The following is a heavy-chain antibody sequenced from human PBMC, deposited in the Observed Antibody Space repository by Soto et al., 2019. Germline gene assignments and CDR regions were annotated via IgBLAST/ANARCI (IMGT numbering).Heavy chain of an antibody. CDR3: ARGTFVRSWYVYPDYYGMDV. CDR2: MNPNSGNT. D-gene: IGHD6-13*01. Sequence: QVQLVQSGAEVKKPGASVKVSCKASGYTFTSYDINWVRQATGQGLEWMGWMNPNSGNTGYAQKFQGRVTMSRNTSISTAYRELGKLRYEDTAVYYYARGTFVRSWYVYPDYYGMDVWGQGTTVTVSS. V-gene: IGHV1-8*01. J-gene: IGHJ6*02. CDR1: GYTFTSYD.